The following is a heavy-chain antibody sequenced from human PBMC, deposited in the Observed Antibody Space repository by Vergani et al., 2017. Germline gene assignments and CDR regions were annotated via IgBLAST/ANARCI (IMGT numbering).Heavy chain of an antibody. CDR2: IYYSGST. V-gene: IGHV4-30-4*08. Sequence: QVQLQESGPGLVKPSQTLSLTCSVSGGSISRKDYYWTWIRQPPGKGLEWLGYIYYSGSTYYNPSLKSRLTMSVDTSKNQFSLELISVTASDTAMYYCASKHTGTTWYSIKYYFVVWCDGTMVAVSS. CDR3: ASKHTGTTWYSIKYYFVV. J-gene: IGHJ4*01. D-gene: IGHD6-13*01. CDR1: GGSISRKDYY.